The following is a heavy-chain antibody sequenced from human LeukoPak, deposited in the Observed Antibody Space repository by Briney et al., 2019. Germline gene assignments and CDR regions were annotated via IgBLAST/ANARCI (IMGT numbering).Heavy chain of an antibody. Sequence: PGRSLRLSCAGPGFTVSSNYMSWVRQAPGKGLEWVSVIYIGGNTYYADSVKGRFTISRDNSKNTLYLQMNSLRAEDTAVYYCARIAVAVAYFDYWGQGTLVTVSS. CDR2: IYIGGNT. V-gene: IGHV3-66*01. CDR3: ARIAVAVAYFDY. CDR1: GFTVSSNY. J-gene: IGHJ4*02. D-gene: IGHD6-19*01.